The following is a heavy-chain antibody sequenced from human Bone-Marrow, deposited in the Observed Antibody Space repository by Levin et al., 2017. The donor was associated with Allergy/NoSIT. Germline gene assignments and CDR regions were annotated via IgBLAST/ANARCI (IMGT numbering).Heavy chain of an antibody. Sequence: PGGSLRLSCAASEFTVGNNYMAWVRQAPGKGLEWVSVIYSVGSTYYEDSVKGRFIISRDNSKNTLYLQMNSLSAEDTAVYYCSSAPGFSDYWGQGTLVTVSS. CDR1: EFTVGNNY. V-gene: IGHV3-66*01. CDR3: SSAPGFSDY. J-gene: IGHJ4*02. CDR2: IYSVGST.